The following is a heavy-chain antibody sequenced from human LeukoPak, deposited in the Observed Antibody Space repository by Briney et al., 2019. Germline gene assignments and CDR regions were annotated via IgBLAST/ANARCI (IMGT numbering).Heavy chain of an antibody. CDR3: SGTYYYDSSAYYYYGMDV. CDR2: IYPGDSDT. Sequence: GESLKISCKGSGYSFTSYWIGWVRQMPGRGLEWMGIIYPGDSDTRYSPSFQGQVTISADKSISTAYLQWSSLKASDTGMYYCSGTYYYDSSAYYYYGMDVWGQGTTVTVSS. J-gene: IGHJ6*02. V-gene: IGHV5-51*01. CDR1: GYSFTSYW. D-gene: IGHD3-22*01.